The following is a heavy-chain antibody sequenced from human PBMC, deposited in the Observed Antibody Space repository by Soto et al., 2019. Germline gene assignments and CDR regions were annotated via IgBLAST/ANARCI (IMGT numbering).Heavy chain of an antibody. J-gene: IGHJ6*02. CDR2: IYYSGST. CDR1: GGSISSGGYY. CDR3: AREKIVVVPAAAEENYYYYGMDV. Sequence: SSETLSHTCTVSGGSISSGGYYWSWIRKHPGKGLEWIGYIYYSGSTYYNPSLKSRVTISVDTSKNQFSLKLSSVTAADTAVYYCAREKIVVVPAAAEENYYYYGMDVWGQGTTVTVSS. D-gene: IGHD2-2*01. V-gene: IGHV4-31*03.